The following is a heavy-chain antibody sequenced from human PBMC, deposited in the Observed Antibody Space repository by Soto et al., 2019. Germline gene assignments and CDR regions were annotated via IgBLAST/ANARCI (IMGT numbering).Heavy chain of an antibody. D-gene: IGHD2-2*01. CDR3: ARDLLECSSTSCYPTYYFDY. Sequence: GGSLRLSCAASGFTFSSYSMNWVRQAPGKGLEWVSSISSSSSYIYYADSVKGRLTISRDNAKNSLYLQMNSLRAEDTAVYYCARDLLECSSTSCYPTYYFDYWGQGTLVSVSS. J-gene: IGHJ4*02. CDR2: ISSSSSYI. V-gene: IGHV3-21*01. CDR1: GFTFSSYS.